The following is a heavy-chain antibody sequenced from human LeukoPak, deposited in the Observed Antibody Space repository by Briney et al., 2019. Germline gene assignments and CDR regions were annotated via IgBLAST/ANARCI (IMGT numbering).Heavy chain of an antibody. CDR3: ARGDDSSGYYVYYFDY. CDR2: IYYSGST. CDR1: GGPISSYY. D-gene: IGHD3-22*01. Sequence: PSETLSLTCTVSGGPISSYYWNWIWQPPGKGLEWIGYIYYSGSTNYNPSLKSRVTISVDTSKNQFSLKLSSVTAADTAVYYCARGDDSSGYYVYYFDYWGQGTLVTVSS. J-gene: IGHJ4*02. V-gene: IGHV4-59*12.